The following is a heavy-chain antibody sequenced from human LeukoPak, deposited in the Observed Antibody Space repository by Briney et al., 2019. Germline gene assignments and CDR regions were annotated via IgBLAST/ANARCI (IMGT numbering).Heavy chain of an antibody. D-gene: IGHD1-26*01. J-gene: IGHJ4*02. CDR1: GFTFSSSW. CDR2: IKDDGRDK. Sequence: GGSLRLYCAASGFTFSSSWMTWVRQAPGKRLEWVASIKDDGRDKYYVDSVKGRFTISRDNAKNSAFLQMNSLRAEDTAVYYCARDPGRGFDYWGQGALVTVSS. CDR3: ARDPGRGFDY. V-gene: IGHV3-7*01.